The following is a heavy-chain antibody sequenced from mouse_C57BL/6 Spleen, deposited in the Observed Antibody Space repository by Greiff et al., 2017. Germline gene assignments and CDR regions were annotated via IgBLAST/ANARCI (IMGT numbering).Heavy chain of an antibody. V-gene: IGHV1-7*01. D-gene: IGHD2-4*01. CDR1: GYTFTSYW. Sequence: QVQLQQSGAELAKPGASVKLSCKASGYTFTSYWMHWVKQRPGQGLEWIGYINPSSGYTKYNQKFKVKATLTADKSSSTAYMQLSSLTYEDSAVYYCAISYDYAFAYWGQGTLVTVSA. CDR3: AISYDYAFAY. CDR2: INPSSGYT. J-gene: IGHJ3*01.